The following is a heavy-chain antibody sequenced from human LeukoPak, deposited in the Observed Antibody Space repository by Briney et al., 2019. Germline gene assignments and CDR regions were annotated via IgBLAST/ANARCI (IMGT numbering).Heavy chain of an antibody. CDR2: ISGSGGST. CDR1: GFTFSSYA. Sequence: PGGSLRLSCAASGFTFSSYAISWVRQAPGKGLEWVSAISGSGGSTYYADSVKGRFTISRDNSKNTLYLQMNSLRAEDTAVYYCAKRDGYGRYGNYGMDVWGQGTTVTVSS. D-gene: IGHD5-24*01. J-gene: IGHJ6*02. V-gene: IGHV3-23*01. CDR3: AKRDGYGRYGNYGMDV.